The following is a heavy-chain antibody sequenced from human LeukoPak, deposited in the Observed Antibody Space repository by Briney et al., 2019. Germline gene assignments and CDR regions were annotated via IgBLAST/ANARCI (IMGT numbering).Heavy chain of an antibody. Sequence: PGGSLRLSCAASGFTFSSYSMNWVRQAPGKGLEWVSSISSSSSYIYYADSVKGRFTISRDNAKNSLYLQMNSLRAEDTALYYCARDKVVAAKASDYWGQGTLVTVSS. D-gene: IGHD2-15*01. V-gene: IGHV3-21*01. CDR1: GFTFSSYS. CDR2: ISSSSSYI. CDR3: ARDKVVAAKASDY. J-gene: IGHJ4*02.